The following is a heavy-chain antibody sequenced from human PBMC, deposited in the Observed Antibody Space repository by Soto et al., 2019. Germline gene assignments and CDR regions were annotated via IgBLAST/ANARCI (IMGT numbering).Heavy chain of an antibody. Sequence: GGSLRLSCAASGFTFINYAIHWVRQAPGKGLEWVAVISYDGSNQYYADSVKGRFTISRDNSKNTLYLQMNSLRAEDTAVYYCAKDPTYDSSGYYFARRIDYYYGMDVWGQGTTVTVSS. CDR2: ISYDGSNQ. D-gene: IGHD3-22*01. J-gene: IGHJ6*02. CDR1: GFTFINYA. CDR3: AKDPTYDSSGYYFARRIDYYYGMDV. V-gene: IGHV3-30-3*01.